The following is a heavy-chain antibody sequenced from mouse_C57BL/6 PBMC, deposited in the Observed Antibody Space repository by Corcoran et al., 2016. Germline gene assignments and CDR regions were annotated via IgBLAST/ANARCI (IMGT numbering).Heavy chain of an antibody. V-gene: IGHV1-26*01. CDR1: GYTFTDYY. CDR2: INPNNGGT. J-gene: IGHJ3*01. CDR3: ARNDGYYTFAY. D-gene: IGHD2-3*01. Sequence: EVQLQQSGPELVKPGASVKISCRASGYTFTDYYMNWVKRSHGKSLEWMGDINPNNGGTSYNQKFKGKATLTVDKSSSTAYMELRSLTSEDSAVYYCARNDGYYTFAYWGQGTLVTVSA.